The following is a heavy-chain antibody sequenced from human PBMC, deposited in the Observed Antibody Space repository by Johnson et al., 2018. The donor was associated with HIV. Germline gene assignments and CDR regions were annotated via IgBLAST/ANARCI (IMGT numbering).Heavy chain of an antibody. J-gene: IGHJ3*02. Sequence: VYLVESGGGVVQPGRSLRLSCAASGFTFSSYAMHWVRQAPGKGLEWVSGIDWNGGRQGYVDSVKGRFTISRDNAKNSLYMEMNSLRAEDTALYYCARQHYYDSSGSDGFDMWGRGTMVTVSS. V-gene: IGHV3-20*04. CDR1: GFTFSSYA. CDR3: ARQHYYDSSGSDGFDM. CDR2: IDWNGGRQ. D-gene: IGHD3-22*01.